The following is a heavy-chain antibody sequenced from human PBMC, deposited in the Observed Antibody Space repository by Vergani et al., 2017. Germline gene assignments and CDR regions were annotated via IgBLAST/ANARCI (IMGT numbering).Heavy chain of an antibody. CDR2: IYYSGST. Sequence: QVQLQESGPGLVKPSQTLSLTCAVSGGSISSGGYYWSWIRQHPGKGLEWIGYIYYSGSTYYNPSLKSRVTMSVDTSKNQFSLKLSPVTAADTAVYYCAREYSSSVGFLAYWGQGTLVTVSS. V-gene: IGHV4-31*11. J-gene: IGHJ4*02. CDR3: AREYSSSVGFLAY. CDR1: GGSISSGGYY. D-gene: IGHD6-6*01.